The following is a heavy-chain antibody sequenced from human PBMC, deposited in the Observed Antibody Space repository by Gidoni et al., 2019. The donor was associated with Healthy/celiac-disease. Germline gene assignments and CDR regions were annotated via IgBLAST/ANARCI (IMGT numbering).Heavy chain of an antibody. CDR1: GFTFSSYS. D-gene: IGHD6-25*01. CDR2: ISSSSSYI. J-gene: IGHJ4*02. Sequence: EVQLVESGGGLVKPGGSLSLSCAASGFTFSSYSMNWVRQAPGKGLGWVSSISSSSSYIYYADSVKGRFTISRDNAKNSLYLQMNSLRAEDTAVYYCARDSGLFDYWGQGTLVTVSS. V-gene: IGHV3-21*01. CDR3: ARDSGLFDY.